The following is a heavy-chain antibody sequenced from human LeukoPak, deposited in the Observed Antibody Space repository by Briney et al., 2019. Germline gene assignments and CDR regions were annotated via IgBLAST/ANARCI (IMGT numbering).Heavy chain of an antibody. D-gene: IGHD3-3*01. J-gene: IGHJ5*02. Sequence: SETLSLTCTVSGGSISSGSYYWSWIRQPAGKGLAWIGRIYTSGSTNYNPSLKSRVTISVDTSKNQFSLKLSSVTAADTAVYYCARGTYYDFWSGYIQNNWFDPWGPGSLVTVSS. CDR3: ARGTYYDFWSGYIQNNWFDP. CDR1: GGSISSGSYY. CDR2: IYTSGST. V-gene: IGHV4-61*02.